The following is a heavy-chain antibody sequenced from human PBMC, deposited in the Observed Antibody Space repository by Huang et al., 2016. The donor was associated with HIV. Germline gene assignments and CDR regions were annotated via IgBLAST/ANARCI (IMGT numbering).Heavy chain of an antibody. CDR2: IILIFGTP. V-gene: IGHV1-69*01. CDR1: GGTLSSYA. J-gene: IGHJ5*02. CDR3: ARDRKYDNAWYWFDP. Sequence: QVQLVQSGAEVKKPGSSVRVSCEASGGTLSSYAINWVRPAPGQGLEWMGGIILIFGTPNYAQKFQVRVTITADESTSTAYMELSSLRSDDTAVYYCARDRKYDNAWYWFDPWGQGTLVTVSS. D-gene: IGHD1-1*01.